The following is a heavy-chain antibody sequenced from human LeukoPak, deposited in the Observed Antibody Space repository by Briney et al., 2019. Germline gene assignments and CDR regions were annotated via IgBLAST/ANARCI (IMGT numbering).Heavy chain of an antibody. J-gene: IGHJ4*02. CDR1: GGSISSYY. CDR3: ATSAVIAVAGNGY. V-gene: IGHV4-4*07. Sequence: SETLSLTCTVSGGSISSYYWSWIRQPAGKGLEWIGRIYISGSTNYNPSLKSRVTMSTDTSKNQFSLKLSSVTAADTAVYYCATSAVIAVAGNGYWGQGTLVTVSS. CDR2: IYISGST. D-gene: IGHD6-19*01.